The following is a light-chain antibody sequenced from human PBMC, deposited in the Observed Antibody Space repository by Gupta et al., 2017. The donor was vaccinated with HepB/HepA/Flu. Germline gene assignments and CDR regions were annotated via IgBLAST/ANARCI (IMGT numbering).Light chain of an antibody. Sequence: EIVLTQSPGTLSLSPGERASLSCRASQSVTDNYIAWYQQKPGQAPRVLMYHASNRAAGIPDRFSGSGSGTDFTLTIRRLEPEDFAVYYCQQYGDSVPCSFGQGTKLEIK. CDR3: QQYGDSVPCS. CDR1: QSVTDNY. V-gene: IGKV3-20*01. J-gene: IGKJ2*04. CDR2: HAS.